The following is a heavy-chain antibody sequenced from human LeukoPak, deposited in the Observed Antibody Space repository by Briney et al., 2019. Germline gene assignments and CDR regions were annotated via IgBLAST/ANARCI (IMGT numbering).Heavy chain of an antibody. CDR2: ISWNSGSI. Sequence: GRSLRLSCAASGFTFDDYAMHWVRQAPGKGLEWVSGISWNSGSIGYADSVKGRFTISRDNAKNSLYLQVNSLRAEDTALYYCAKGPLWFGELLSSFDYWGQGTLVTVSS. CDR3: AKGPLWFGELLSSFDY. D-gene: IGHD3-10*01. V-gene: IGHV3-9*01. CDR1: GFTFDDYA. J-gene: IGHJ4*02.